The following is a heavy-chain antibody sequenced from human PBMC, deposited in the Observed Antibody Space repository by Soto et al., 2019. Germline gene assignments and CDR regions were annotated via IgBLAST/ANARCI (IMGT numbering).Heavy chain of an antibody. J-gene: IGHJ6*02. CDR3: ARNPYSTSLGYYYYYYAMDV. Sequence: GXWXKVSCNASGYTXATYGITCVRQAPGQGLDWMGWISAYNGNTNYSEKVQGRVTMTTDTSTSTAYMELRSLRSDDKSIYFCARNPYSTSLGYYYYYYAMDVWGQGTTGTVS. D-gene: IGHD6-6*01. CDR2: ISAYNGNT. CDR1: GYTXATYG. V-gene: IGHV1-18*01.